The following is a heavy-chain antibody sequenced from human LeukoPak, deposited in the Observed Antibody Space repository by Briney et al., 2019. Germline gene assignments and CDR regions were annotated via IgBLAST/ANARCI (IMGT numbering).Heavy chain of an antibody. D-gene: IGHD3-16*01. Sequence: PSETLSLTCTVSGGSISSSSYYWGWIRQPPGKGLEWVSSISSSSSYIYYADSVKGRFTISRDNAKNSLYLQMNSLRAEDTAVYYCARQGLVPRYHDAFDIWGQGTMVTVSS. V-gene: IGHV3-21*01. CDR1: GGSISSSS. CDR3: ARQGLVPRYHDAFDI. CDR2: ISSSSSYI. J-gene: IGHJ3*02.